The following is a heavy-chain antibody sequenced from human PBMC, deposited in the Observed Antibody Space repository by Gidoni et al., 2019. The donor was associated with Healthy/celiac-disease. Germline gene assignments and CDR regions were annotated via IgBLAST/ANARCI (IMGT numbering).Heavy chain of an antibody. CDR1: GDSISSSYYY. CDR3: ARQWDTSGWYWL. Sequence: QLQLQESGPGLVQPSETLSLTCSVPGDSISSSYYYWGWIRQPPGKGLEWIGSIYYNGGTYYNPSLKSRVTISVDTSKNQVTLKLRSVTAADTAVYYCARQWDTSGWYWLWGQGTLVTVSS. V-gene: IGHV4-39*01. J-gene: IGHJ4*02. D-gene: IGHD6-19*01. CDR2: IYYNGGT.